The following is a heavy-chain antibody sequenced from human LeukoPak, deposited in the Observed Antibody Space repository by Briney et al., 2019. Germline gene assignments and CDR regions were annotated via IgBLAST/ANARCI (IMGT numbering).Heavy chain of an antibody. V-gene: IGHV3-72*01. CDR2: SRNKANAYST. CDR3: SRVFYYGSSGYYPDH. Sequence: GGSLRLSCAASRFSFSDHHVDWVRQAPGKGLEWIGRSRNKANAYSTVYAGPVKGRFTISRDEPKNSLYLQMNSLRTEDTAVYYCSRVFYYGSSGYYPDHWGQGTQVTVSS. CDR1: RFSFSDHH. D-gene: IGHD3-22*01. J-gene: IGHJ4*02.